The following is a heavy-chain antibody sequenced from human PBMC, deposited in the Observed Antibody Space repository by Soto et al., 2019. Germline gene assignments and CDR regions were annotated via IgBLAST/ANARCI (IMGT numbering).Heavy chain of an antibody. Sequence: GGSLRLSCAASAFTFSAYAVTWVRQAPGMGLEWVSTISGSGSDTWYADSVKGRFTISRDNSKNTLYLQMSSLRVEDTAFYYCAKEEPCSLNCARGGHLSYWGQGNQVTVSS. D-gene: IGHD1-1*01. CDR3: AKEEPCSLNCARGGHLSY. CDR1: AFTFSAYA. V-gene: IGHV3-23*01. J-gene: IGHJ4*02. CDR2: ISGSGSDT.